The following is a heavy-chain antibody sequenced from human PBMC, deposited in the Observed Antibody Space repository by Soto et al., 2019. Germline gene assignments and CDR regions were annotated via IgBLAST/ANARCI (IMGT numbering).Heavy chain of an antibody. CDR1: GGSISSSSYY. V-gene: IGHV4-39*02. CDR2: IYYSGST. CDR3: ARDYGEGEQIVYGMDV. J-gene: IGHJ6*02. D-gene: IGHD4-17*01. Sequence: SETLSLTCTVSGGSISSSSYYWGWIRQPPGKGLEWIGSIYYSGSTYYNPSLKSRVTISVDTSKNQFSLKLSSVTAADTAVYYCARDYGEGEQIVYGMDVGGQGTTVTVSS.